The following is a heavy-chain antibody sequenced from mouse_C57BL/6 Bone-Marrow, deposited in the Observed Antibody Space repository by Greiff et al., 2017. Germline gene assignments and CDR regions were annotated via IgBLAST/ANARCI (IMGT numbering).Heavy chain of an antibody. CDR1: GYAFSSSW. CDR2: IYPGDGDT. CDR3: AREDGEY. Sequence: VQLQQSGPELVKPGASVKISCKASGYAFSSSWMNWVKQRPGKGLEWIGRIYPGDGDTNYNGKFKGKATLTADKSSSTAYMQLSSLSSEDSAVYFCAREDGEYWGQSNTLPVP. J-gene: IGHJ2*01. V-gene: IGHV1-82*01. D-gene: IGHD2-3*01.